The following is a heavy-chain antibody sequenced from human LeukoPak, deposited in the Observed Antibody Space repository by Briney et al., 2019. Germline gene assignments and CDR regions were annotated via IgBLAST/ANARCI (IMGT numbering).Heavy chain of an antibody. V-gene: IGHV4-4*07. Sequence: SETLSLTCTVSGVSISGYYWSWIRQPAGKGLEWIGRISTSGTTNYNPALKSRVTMSLDTSKNQFSLKLISVTAADTAVYYCARVIVDDVWGKGTTVTVSS. CDR1: GVSISGYY. J-gene: IGHJ6*04. D-gene: IGHD2-15*01. CDR3: ARVIVDDV. CDR2: ISTSGTT.